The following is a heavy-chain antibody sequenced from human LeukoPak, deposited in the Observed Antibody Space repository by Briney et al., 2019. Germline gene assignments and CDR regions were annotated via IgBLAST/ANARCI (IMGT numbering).Heavy chain of an antibody. CDR1: GFTFSSYW. Sequence: GGSLRLSCVASGFTFSSYWMHWVRQAPGKGLVWVSRIKSDGSSTNYADSVKGRFTISRDNAKNTLYLQMNSQRTEDTAVYYCARGLPNYYGMDVWGQGTTVTVSS. CDR3: ARGLPNYYGMDV. J-gene: IGHJ6*02. CDR2: IKSDGSST. V-gene: IGHV3-74*01.